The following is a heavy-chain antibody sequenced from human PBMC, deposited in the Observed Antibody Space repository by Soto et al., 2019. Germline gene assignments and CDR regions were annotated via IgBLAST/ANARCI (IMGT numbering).Heavy chain of an antibody. Sequence: GGSLRLSCAATGFTLSTNGMSWFRQAPGKGLEWVSSILGSGGDTYYADSLKGRFTISRDNSKNTLYLQLNSLGAEDTALYYCAGHGGYSYLGQGTLVTVSS. D-gene: IGHD2-15*01. CDR1: GFTLSTNG. CDR3: AGHGGYSY. J-gene: IGHJ4*02. V-gene: IGHV3-23*01. CDR2: ILGSGGDT.